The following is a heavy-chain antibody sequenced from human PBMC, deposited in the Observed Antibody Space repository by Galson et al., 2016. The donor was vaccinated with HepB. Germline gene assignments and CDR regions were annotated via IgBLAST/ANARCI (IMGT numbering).Heavy chain of an antibody. V-gene: IGHV3-48*01. Sequence: SLRLSCAGSGFTFASYGMNWVRQAPGKGLAWVSYITSSGGAIYYTDSVKGRFTISRENAKNSLYLKMNSLRAEDTAVYYCARDIYGPTYFYYSGLDVWGEGTTGTVS. CDR1: GFTFASYG. D-gene: IGHD2/OR15-2a*01. J-gene: IGHJ6*02. CDR3: ARDIYGPTYFYYSGLDV. CDR2: ITSSGGAI.